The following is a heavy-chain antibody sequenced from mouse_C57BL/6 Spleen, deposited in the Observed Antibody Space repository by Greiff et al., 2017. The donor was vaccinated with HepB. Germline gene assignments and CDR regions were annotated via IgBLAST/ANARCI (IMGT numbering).Heavy chain of an antibody. CDR2: ISSGGSYT. CDR1: GFTFSSYG. J-gene: IGHJ4*01. Sequence: DVMLVESGGDLVKPGGSLKLSCAASGFTFSSYGMSWVRQTPDKRLEWVATISSGGSYTYYPDSVKGRFTISRDNAKNTLYLQMSSLKSEDTAMYYCASHTTIVTTHTYYAMDYWGQGTSVTVSS. D-gene: IGHD2-5*01. V-gene: IGHV5-6*02. CDR3: ASHTTIVTTHTYYAMDY.